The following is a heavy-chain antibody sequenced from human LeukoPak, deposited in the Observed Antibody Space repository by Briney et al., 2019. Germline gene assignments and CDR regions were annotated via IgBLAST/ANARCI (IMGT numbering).Heavy chain of an antibody. Sequence: GASVKVSCKASGYTFTGYYMHWVRQAPGQGLEWMGWINPNSGGTNYAQKFQGRVTMTRDTSISTAYMELSRLRSDDTAVYYCARTTGGYYYPGGYWGQGTLVTVSS. CDR2: INPNSGGT. CDR3: ARTTGGYYYPGGY. J-gene: IGHJ4*02. CDR1: GYTFTGYY. D-gene: IGHD3-22*01. V-gene: IGHV1-2*02.